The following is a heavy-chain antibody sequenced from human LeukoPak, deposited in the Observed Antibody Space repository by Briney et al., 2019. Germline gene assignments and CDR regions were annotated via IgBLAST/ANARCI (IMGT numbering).Heavy chain of an antibody. CDR1: GFTFSSYA. V-gene: IGHV3-23*01. CDR3: ARVAYYYDSSGYQ. CDR2: ISGSGGST. J-gene: IGHJ4*02. Sequence: GGSLRLSCAASGFTFSSYAMSWVRQAPGKGLEWVSAISGSGGSTYYADSVKGRFTISRDNSKSTLYLQMNSLRAEDTAVYYCARVAYYYDSSGYQWGQGTLVTVSS. D-gene: IGHD3-22*01.